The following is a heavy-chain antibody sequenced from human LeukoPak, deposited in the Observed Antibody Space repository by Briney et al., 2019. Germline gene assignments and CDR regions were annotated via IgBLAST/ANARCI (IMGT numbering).Heavy chain of an antibody. V-gene: IGHV3-23*01. CDR2: ISGSGGST. Sequence: GGSLRLSCAASGFTFSSYAMSWVRQAPGKGLEWVSAISGSGGSTYYADSVKGRFTISRDNSKNTLYLQMNSLRAEDTAVYYCAKDGANYYGSGSYYKGSTYYFDYWGQGTLVTVSS. D-gene: IGHD3-10*01. J-gene: IGHJ4*02. CDR3: AKDGANYYGSGSYYKGSTYYFDY. CDR1: GFTFSSYA.